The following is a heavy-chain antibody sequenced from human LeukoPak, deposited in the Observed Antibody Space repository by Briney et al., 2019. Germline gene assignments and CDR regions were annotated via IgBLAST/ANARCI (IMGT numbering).Heavy chain of an antibody. CDR3: ARETIAVPGGDF. CDR2: IHPDGNEA. D-gene: IGHD6-19*01. Sequence: GRSLRLSCAASRFNLRSFWMSWVRQAPAEGLEWVANIHPDGNEAYYVDAVRGRFIISRDNAKNSVYLQMTRLRDADTGVYYCARETIAVPGGDFGGQGTLVTVSS. J-gene: IGHJ4*02. V-gene: IGHV3-7*04. CDR1: RFNLRSFW.